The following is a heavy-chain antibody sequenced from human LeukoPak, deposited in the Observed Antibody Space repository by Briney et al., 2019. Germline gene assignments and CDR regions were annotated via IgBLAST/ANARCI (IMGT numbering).Heavy chain of an antibody. CDR2: ISSNGGST. D-gene: IGHD2-15*01. CDR3: ARSYCSGGSCYVYYFDY. V-gene: IGHV3-64*01. J-gene: IGHJ4*02. Sequence: GGSLRLSCAASGFTFSSYAMHWVRQAPGKGLEYVSAISSNGGSTYYANSVKGRFTISRDNSKNTLYLQMGSLRAEDMAVYYCARSYCSGGSCYVYYFDYWGQGTLVAVSS. CDR1: GFTFSSYA.